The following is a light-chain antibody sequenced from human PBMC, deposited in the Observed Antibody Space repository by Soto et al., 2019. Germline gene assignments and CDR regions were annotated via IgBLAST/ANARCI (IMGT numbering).Light chain of an antibody. CDR2: LGS. J-gene: IGKJ2*01. V-gene: IGKV2-28*01. CDR1: QSLLHSNGYNY. Sequence: DIVMTQSPLSLPVTPGEPASISCRSSQSLLHSNGYNYLDWYLQKPGQSPQLLIYLGSNRASGGPDRFSGSGSGTDFTLKISRVEAEDVGVYYCMQALQTPLYTFGQGTKLDIK. CDR3: MQALQTPLYT.